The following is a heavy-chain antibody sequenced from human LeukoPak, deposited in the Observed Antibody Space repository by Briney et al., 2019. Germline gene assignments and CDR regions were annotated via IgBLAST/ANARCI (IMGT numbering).Heavy chain of an antibody. CDR1: GFTFSSYA. V-gene: IGHV3-30-3*01. CDR3: AREFHIVVVYYYGMDV. CDR2: ISYDGSNK. D-gene: IGHD2-2*01. Sequence: GGSLRLSCAASGFTFSSYAMHWVRQAPGKGLEWVAVISYDGSNKYYAGSVKGRFTISRDNSKNTLYLQMNSLRAEDTAVYYCAREFHIVVVYYYGMDVWGQGTTVTVSS. J-gene: IGHJ6*02.